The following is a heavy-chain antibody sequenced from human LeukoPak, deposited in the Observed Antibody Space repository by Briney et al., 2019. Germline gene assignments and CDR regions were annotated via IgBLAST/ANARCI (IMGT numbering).Heavy chain of an antibody. D-gene: IGHD2-8*01. CDR1: GGSFSGYY. V-gene: IGHV4-34*01. J-gene: IGHJ5*02. CDR2: INHSGST. Sequence: SETLSLTCAVYGGSFSGYYWSWIPQPPGKGLEWIGEINHSGSTNYNPSLKSRVTISVDTSKNQFSLKLSSVTAADTAVYYCARGLFVLMVYAKSWFDPWGQGTLVTVSS. CDR3: ARGLFVLMVYAKSWFDP.